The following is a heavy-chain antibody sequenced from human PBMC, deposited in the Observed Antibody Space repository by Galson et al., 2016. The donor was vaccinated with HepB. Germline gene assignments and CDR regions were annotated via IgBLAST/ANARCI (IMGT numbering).Heavy chain of an antibody. J-gene: IGHJ4*02. Sequence: SLRLSCAASGFNFNTYGMHWVRQAPGRGLEWLAVLWFDGTTMNYADSLKGRFTISRDNSSSTLYLQMDSLTAEDTAVYSCARDPGSVTWKNYFDYWGQGTLVTVSS. CDR3: ARDPGSVTWKNYFDY. V-gene: IGHV3-33*01. CDR2: LWFDGTTM. D-gene: IGHD2-15*01. CDR1: GFNFNTYG.